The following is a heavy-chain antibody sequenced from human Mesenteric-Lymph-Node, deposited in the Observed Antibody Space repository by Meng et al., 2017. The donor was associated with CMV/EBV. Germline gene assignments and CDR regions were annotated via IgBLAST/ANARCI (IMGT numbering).Heavy chain of an antibody. CDR3: ARSIFGVVPLPYYYYGMDV. CDR2: IKWNGDRP. J-gene: IGHJ6*02. V-gene: IGHV3-20*04. Sequence: GSLRLSCAASGFTFDDYGMSWVRQAPGKGLEWVSGIKWNGDRPAYADSVKGRFTISRDNAKNSLYLQMNSLRAEDTAVYYCARSIFGVVPLPYYYYGMDVWGQGTTVTVSS. D-gene: IGHD3-3*01. CDR1: GFTFDDYG.